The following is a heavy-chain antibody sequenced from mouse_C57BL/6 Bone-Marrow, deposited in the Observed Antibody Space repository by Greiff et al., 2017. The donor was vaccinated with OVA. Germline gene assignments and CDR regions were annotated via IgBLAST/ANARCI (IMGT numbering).Heavy chain of an antibody. CDR1: GYTFTSYW. CDR3: AREYYFDY. CDR2: IDPSDSET. Sequence: QVQLQQPGAELVRPGSSVKLSCKASGYTFTSYWMHWVKQRPIQGLEWIGNIDPSDSETLYNQKFKDKATLTVDKSSSTAYMQLSSLTSEDSAVYYCAREYYFDYWGQGTTLTVSS. J-gene: IGHJ2*01. V-gene: IGHV1-52*01.